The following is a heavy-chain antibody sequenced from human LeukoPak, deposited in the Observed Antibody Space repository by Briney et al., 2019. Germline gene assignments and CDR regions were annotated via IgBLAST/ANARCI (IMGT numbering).Heavy chain of an antibody. J-gene: IGHJ4*02. CDR2: IYYSGST. CDR1: GGSISSYY. D-gene: IGHD3-3*01. Sequence: SETLSLTCTVSGGSISSYYWSWIRQPPGKGLEWIGYIYYSGSTNYNPSLKSRVTISVDTSKNQFSLNLSSVTAADTAVYYCASHSRFLEWLFDYWGQGTLVTVSS. V-gene: IGHV4-59*08. CDR3: ASHSRFLEWLFDY.